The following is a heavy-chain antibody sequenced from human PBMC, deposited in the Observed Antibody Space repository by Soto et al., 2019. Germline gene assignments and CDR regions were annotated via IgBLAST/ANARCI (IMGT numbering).Heavy chain of an antibody. CDR3: ATDPHY. V-gene: IGHV4-59*01. Sequence: QVQLQESGPGLVKPSETLSLTCTVSGGSINSYYWSWIRQPPGKGLEWIGYIYYSGISNYNPSLKSRVNMSIDTSKNQFSLKLSSVTAADTAVYYCATDPHYWGQGTLVTVSS. J-gene: IGHJ4*02. CDR2: IYYSGIS. CDR1: GGSINSYY.